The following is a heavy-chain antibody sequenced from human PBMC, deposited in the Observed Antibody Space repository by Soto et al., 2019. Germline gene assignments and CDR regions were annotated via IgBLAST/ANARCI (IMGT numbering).Heavy chain of an antibody. D-gene: IGHD5-18*01. J-gene: IGHJ4*02. CDR2: ISHDGSNK. CDR3: ATSLDPTHLWYLFDF. CDR1: GFIFSSYG. Sequence: QVQLVESGGGAVQPGRSLRLSCAASGFIFSSYGMHWVRQAPGKGLEWVAVISHDGSNKYYADSVKGRFTISRDNSKSTLYLQMDSLRAEDTAEYYCATSLDPTHLWYLFDFWGQGTLVTVSS. V-gene: IGHV3-30*03.